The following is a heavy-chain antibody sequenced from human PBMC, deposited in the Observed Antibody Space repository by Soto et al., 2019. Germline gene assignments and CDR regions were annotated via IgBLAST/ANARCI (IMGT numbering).Heavy chain of an antibody. CDR2: ISAYNGNT. Sequence: ASVKVSCKASGYTFTSYGISWVRQAPGQGLEWMGWISAYNGNTNYAQKLQGRVTMTTDTSTSTAYMELRSLRSDDTAVYYCARDPPYYYGSGRPFDYWGQGTLVTVSS. CDR1: GYTFTSYG. V-gene: IGHV1-18*04. J-gene: IGHJ4*02. D-gene: IGHD3-10*01. CDR3: ARDPPYYYGSGRPFDY.